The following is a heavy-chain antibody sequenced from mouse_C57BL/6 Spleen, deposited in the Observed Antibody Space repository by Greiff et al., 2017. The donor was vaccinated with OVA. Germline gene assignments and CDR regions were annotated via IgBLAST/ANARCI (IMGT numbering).Heavy chain of an antibody. J-gene: IGHJ3*01. V-gene: IGHV1-54*01. CDR3: ARSGLRAWFAY. CDR2: INPGSGGT. D-gene: IGHD2-4*01. CDR1: GYAFTNYL. Sequence: QVQLKQSGAELVRPGTSVKVSCKASGYAFTNYLIEWVKQRPGQGLEWIGVINPGSGGTNYNEKFKGKATLTADKSSSTAYMQLSSLTSEDSAVYFCARSGLRAWFAYWGQGTLVTVSA.